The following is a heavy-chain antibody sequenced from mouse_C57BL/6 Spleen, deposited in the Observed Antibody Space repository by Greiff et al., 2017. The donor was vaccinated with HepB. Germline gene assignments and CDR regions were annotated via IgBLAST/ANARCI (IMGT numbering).Heavy chain of an antibody. Sequence: EVQLQQSGPGLVKPSQSLSLTCSVTGYSITSGYYWNWIRQFPGNKLEWMGYISYDGSNNYNPSLKNRISITRDTSKNQFFLKLNSVTTEDTATYYCARGVYYSYFDVWGTGTTVTVSS. CDR2: ISYDGSN. D-gene: IGHD2-12*01. CDR3: ARGVYYSYFDV. CDR1: GYSITSGYY. V-gene: IGHV3-6*01. J-gene: IGHJ1*03.